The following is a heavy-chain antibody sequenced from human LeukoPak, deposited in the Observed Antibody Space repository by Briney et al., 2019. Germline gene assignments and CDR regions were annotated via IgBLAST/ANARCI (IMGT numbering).Heavy chain of an antibody. CDR3: ARAGGNYDYVWGRYRTWYYFDY. V-gene: IGHV3-48*01. CDR1: GFTFSSYS. CDR2: ISSSSSTI. J-gene: IGHJ4*02. Sequence: GSLRLSCAASGFTFSSYSMNWVRQAPGKGLEWVSYISSSSSTIYYADSVKGRFTISRDNAKNSLYLQMNSLRAEDTAVYYCARAGGNYDYVWGRYRTWYYFDYWGQGTLVTVSS. D-gene: IGHD3-16*02.